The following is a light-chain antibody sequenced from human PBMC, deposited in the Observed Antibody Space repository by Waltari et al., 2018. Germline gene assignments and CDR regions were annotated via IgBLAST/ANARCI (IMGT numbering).Light chain of an antibody. CDR2: DDS. J-gene: IGLJ2*01. V-gene: IGLV3-21*02. Sequence: SYVLTQPHSVSVAPGQTARITCGGDNIEAKSVHWYQQKPGQAPVVVVFDDSARPSGMPGRFSGANSGNTATLTRSRVEGGDEADYFCQVWDSSGDLLVIFGGGTKLTVL. CDR3: QVWDSSGDLLVI. CDR1: NIEAKS.